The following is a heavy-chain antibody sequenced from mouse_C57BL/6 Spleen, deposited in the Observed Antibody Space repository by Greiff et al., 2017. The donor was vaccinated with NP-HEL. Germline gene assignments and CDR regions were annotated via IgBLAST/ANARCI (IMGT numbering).Heavy chain of an antibody. V-gene: IGHV3-6*01. J-gene: IGHJ1*03. CDR1: GYSITSGYY. CDR3: ARGHYYGSSYGYFDV. D-gene: IGHD1-1*01. CDR2: ISYDGSN. Sequence: DVQLQESGPGLVKPSQSLSLTCSVTGYSITSGYYWNWIRQFPGNKLEWMGYISYDGSNNYNPSLKNRISITRDTSKNQFFLKLNSVTTEDTATYYCARGHYYGSSYGYFDVWGTGTTVTVSS.